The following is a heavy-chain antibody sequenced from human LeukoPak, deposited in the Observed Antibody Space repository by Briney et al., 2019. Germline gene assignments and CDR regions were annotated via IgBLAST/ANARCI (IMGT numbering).Heavy chain of an antibody. V-gene: IGHV4-34*01. CDR3: ARGLRLGVYFDY. CDR2: INHSGST. CDR1: GGSFSGYY. D-gene: IGHD3-16*01. J-gene: IGHJ4*02. Sequence: PSETLSLTCTVYGGSFSGYYWSWIRQPPGKGLEWIGEINHSGSTNYNPSLKSRVTISVDTSKNQFSLKLSSVTAADTAVYYCARGLRLGVYFDYWGQGTLVTVSS.